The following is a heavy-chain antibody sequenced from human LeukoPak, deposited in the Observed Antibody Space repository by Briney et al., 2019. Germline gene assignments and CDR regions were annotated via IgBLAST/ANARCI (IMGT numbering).Heavy chain of an antibody. CDR2: ISSSSSYI. CDR1: GFTFSSYS. Sequence: GSLRLSCAASGFTFSSYSMNWVRQAPGKGLEWVSSISSSSSYIYYADSVKGRFTISRDNAKNSLYLQMNSLRAEDTAVYYCAREWPYYYGMDVWGQGTTVTVSS. D-gene: IGHD5-24*01. J-gene: IGHJ6*02. V-gene: IGHV3-21*01. CDR3: AREWPYYYGMDV.